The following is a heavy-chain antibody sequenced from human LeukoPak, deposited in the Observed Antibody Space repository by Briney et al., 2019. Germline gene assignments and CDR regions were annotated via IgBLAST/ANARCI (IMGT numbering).Heavy chain of an antibody. CDR3: ARDGGYSSSWLYYYYYYMDV. Sequence: GRSLRLSCAAFTFNNYAIHWVRQAPGKGLEWVAVISYDGSNKYYADSMKGRFTISRDNSKNTLYLQMNSLRAEDTAVYYCARDGGYSSSWLYYYYYYMDVWGKGTTVTVSS. CDR1: TFNNYA. CDR2: ISYDGSNK. V-gene: IGHV3-30-3*01. J-gene: IGHJ6*03. D-gene: IGHD6-13*01.